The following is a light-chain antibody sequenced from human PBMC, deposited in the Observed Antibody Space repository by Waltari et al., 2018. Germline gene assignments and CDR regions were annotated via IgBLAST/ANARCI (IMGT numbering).Light chain of an antibody. CDR2: WAS. J-gene: IGKJ1*01. V-gene: IGKV4-1*01. Sequence: DIVMTQSTDSLAVSLGERATINRKSSQSVLNSSNNKNYLVWYQQKPGQSPKLLIYWASTRESGVPDRFSGSGSGTDFTLTISSLQAEDVAVYYCQQYYSTPGTFGQGTKVEI. CDR1: QSVLNSSNNKNY. CDR3: QQYYSTPGT.